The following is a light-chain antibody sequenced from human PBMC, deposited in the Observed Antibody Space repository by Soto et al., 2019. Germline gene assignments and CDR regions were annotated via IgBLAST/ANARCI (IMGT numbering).Light chain of an antibody. CDR1: QNISKF. CDR2: VTS. Sequence: DIQMTQSPSSLSASVGDRVTVTCRPSQNISKFLNWYQEKPGKAPKVLIYVTSNLQNGVPSRFSGSGSGTEFNLSISSLKPEDFATYYCQQTYSAPGTFGQGTRV. V-gene: IGKV1-39*01. CDR3: QQTYSAPGT. J-gene: IGKJ1*01.